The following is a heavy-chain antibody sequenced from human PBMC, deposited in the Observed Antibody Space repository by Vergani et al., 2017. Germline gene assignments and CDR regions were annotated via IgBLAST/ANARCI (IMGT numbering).Heavy chain of an antibody. CDR1: GFTFNFYA. Sequence: EVQLLDSGGGLVQPGGSLRLSCAVSGFTFNFYAMSWVRQAPGKGLEWIGSLSTTGGATHASHNPSLKSRVSISVDTSKSQFSLRLTSVTAADSAIYYCAGDTHSWQRADRWGQGLLVSVSS. V-gene: IGHV3-23*05. D-gene: IGHD6-13*01. CDR3: AGDTHSWQRADR. J-gene: IGHJ5*02. CDR2: LSTTGGA.